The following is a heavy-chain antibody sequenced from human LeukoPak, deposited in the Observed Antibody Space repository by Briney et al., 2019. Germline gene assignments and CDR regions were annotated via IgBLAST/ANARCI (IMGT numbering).Heavy chain of an antibody. CDR1: GFTFSSYA. CDR2: ISYDGSNK. Sequence: LGGSLRLSCAASGFTFSSYAMHWVRQAPGKGLEWVAVISYDGSNKYYADSVKGRFTISRDNSKNTLYLQMNSLRAEDTAVYYCARGHYGSGVRGYFDYWGQGTLVTVSS. D-gene: IGHD3-10*01. CDR3: ARGHYGSGVRGYFDY. V-gene: IGHV3-30-3*01. J-gene: IGHJ4*02.